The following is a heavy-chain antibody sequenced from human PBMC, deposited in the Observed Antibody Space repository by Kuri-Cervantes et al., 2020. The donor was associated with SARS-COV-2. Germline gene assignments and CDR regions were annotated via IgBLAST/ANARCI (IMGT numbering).Heavy chain of an antibody. CDR1: GGPFSGYY. Sequence: SLSLTCGVSGGPFSGYYWSWSRQSPGKGLEWTGEINHTGSTKYNPSLKSRVTISVDASKNQFSLKLNSVTAADTAIYYCARWTYTYYVFWRGPYFDYWGQGNLVTVSS. D-gene: IGHD3/OR15-3a*01. CDR3: ARWTYTYYVFWRGPYFDY. CDR2: INHTGST. V-gene: IGHV4-34*01. J-gene: IGHJ4*02.